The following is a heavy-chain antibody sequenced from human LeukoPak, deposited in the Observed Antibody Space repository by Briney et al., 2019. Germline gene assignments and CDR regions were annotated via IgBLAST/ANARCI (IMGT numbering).Heavy chain of an antibody. Sequence: PGGSLRLSCAASGFTFSSYAMSWIRQPPGKGLEWIGEINHSGSTNYNPSLKSRVTISVDTPKNQFSLKLSSVTAADTAVYYCARGGYSYGYHFDYWGQGTLVTVSS. J-gene: IGHJ4*02. CDR3: ARGGYSYGYHFDY. D-gene: IGHD5-18*01. CDR2: INHSGST. CDR1: GFTFSSYA. V-gene: IGHV4-34*01.